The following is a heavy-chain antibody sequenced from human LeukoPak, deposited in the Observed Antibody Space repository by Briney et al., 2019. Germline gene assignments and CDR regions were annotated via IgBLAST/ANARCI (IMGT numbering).Heavy chain of an antibody. CDR3: ARARYYYDSSGYYRFDY. Sequence: PSETLSLTCAVYGGSFSGYYWSWIRQPPGKGLEWIWEINQSGSTNYTPTLRSPVTISLDTSTNPFSLKLSSVTAADTAVYYCARARYYYDSSGYYRFDYWGEGTLVTVSS. J-gene: IGHJ4*02. CDR2: INQSGST. CDR1: GGSFSGYY. D-gene: IGHD3-22*01. V-gene: IGHV4-34*01.